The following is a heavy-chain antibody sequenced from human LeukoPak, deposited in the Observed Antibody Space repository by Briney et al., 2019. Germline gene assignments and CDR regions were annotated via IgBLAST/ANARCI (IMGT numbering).Heavy chain of an antibody. D-gene: IGHD6-13*01. V-gene: IGHV1-18*01. CDR1: GYTFTSYG. CDR2: ISAYNGNT. J-gene: IGHJ6*03. Sequence: GASVKVSCKASGYTFTSYGISWVRQAPGQGLEWMGWISAYNGNTNYAQKLQGRVTMTTDTSTSTAYMELRSLRSDDTAVYYCATSNGAAAYASYYYYYMDVWGKGTTVTVSS. CDR3: ATSNGAAAYASYYYYYMDV.